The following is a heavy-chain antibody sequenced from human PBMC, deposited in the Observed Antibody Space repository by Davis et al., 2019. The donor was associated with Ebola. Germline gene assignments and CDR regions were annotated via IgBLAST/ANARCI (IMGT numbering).Heavy chain of an antibody. J-gene: IGHJ4*02. CDR1: GFTFSSYA. CDR3: ARSSHSLAMAQDFDY. CDR2: ISYDGSYK. D-gene: IGHD6-19*01. Sequence: PGGSLRLSCAASGFTFSSYAMHWVRQAPGKGLEWVAVISYDGSYKDYAVSVKGRFTISRDNSKNTLYLQMNSLRTEDTAVYYSARSSHSLAMAQDFDYWGQGTLVTVSS. V-gene: IGHV3-30*04.